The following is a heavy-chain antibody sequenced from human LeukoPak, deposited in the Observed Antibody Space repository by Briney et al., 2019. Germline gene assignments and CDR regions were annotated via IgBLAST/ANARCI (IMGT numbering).Heavy chain of an antibody. J-gene: IGHJ4*02. CDR3: TTPYSSIDYFDY. Sequence: PGGSLRLSCAASGFTFSSAWMSWVRQAPGKGLEWVGRIKSKTDGGTTDYAAPVKGRFTISRDDSKNTLYLQMNSLKTEDTAVYYCTTPYSSIDYFDYWGQGTLVTVSS. CDR2: IKSKTDGGTT. D-gene: IGHD6-13*01. V-gene: IGHV3-15*01. CDR1: GFTFSSAW.